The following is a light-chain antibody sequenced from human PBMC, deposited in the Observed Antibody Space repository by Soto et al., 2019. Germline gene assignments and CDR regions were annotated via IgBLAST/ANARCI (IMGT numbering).Light chain of an antibody. CDR3: HQYGRAPRT. Sequence: EIVFTKSPATLSLSPGERATLSCRASQSVSSYLAWYQQNPGQDHRLLIYDASNRDTGIPARFSGIGSGADFTLTITRLEPEDFGVYYCHQYGRAPRTFGQGTKVDIK. J-gene: IGKJ1*01. CDR2: DAS. V-gene: IGKV3-11*01. CDR1: QSVSSY.